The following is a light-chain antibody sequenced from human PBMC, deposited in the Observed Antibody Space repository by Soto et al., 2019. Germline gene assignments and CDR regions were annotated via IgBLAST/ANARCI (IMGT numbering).Light chain of an antibody. J-gene: IGKJ1*01. CDR3: QQYNSYSGT. CDR2: DAS. CDR1: QSISRW. V-gene: IGKV1-5*01. Sequence: DIQMTQSPSTLSASVGDRVTITCRASQSISRWVAWYQQKPGNAPKLLIYDASSLESGVPSRFSARGSGTEFTLTISSLEPDDFATYYCQQYNSYSGTFGQGTKVDIK.